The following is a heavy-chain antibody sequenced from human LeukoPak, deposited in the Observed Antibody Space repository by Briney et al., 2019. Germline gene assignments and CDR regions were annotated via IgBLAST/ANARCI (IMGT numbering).Heavy chain of an antibody. V-gene: IGHV1-69*04. CDR3: ASLAGELNYYYYGMDV. CDR2: IIPILGIA. D-gene: IGHD3-10*01. Sequence: SVKVSCKASGGTFSSYAISWVRQALGQGLEWMGRIIPILGIANYAQKFQGRVTITADKSTSTAYMELSSLRSEDTAVYYCASLAGELNYYYYGMDVWGQGTTVTVSS. CDR1: GGTFSSYA. J-gene: IGHJ6*02.